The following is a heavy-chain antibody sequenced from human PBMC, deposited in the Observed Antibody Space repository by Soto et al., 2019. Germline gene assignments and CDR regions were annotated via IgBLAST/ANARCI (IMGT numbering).Heavy chain of an antibody. D-gene: IGHD7-27*01. J-gene: IGHJ4*02. CDR2: IYIGGTT. V-gene: IGHV3-53*01. Sequence: QPGGSLRLSCAASGFTVSSYYMSWVRQAPGKGLEYVTVIYIGGTTHYADSVRGRFTISRDNSRNTVSLHMNRLRVEDTAVYYCARREYDTGDFDYWGQGTLVTVSS. CDR1: GFTVSSYY. CDR3: ARREYDTGDFDY.